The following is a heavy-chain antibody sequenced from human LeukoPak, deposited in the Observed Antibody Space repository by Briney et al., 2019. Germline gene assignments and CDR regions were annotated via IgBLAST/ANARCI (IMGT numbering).Heavy chain of an antibody. V-gene: IGHV1-46*01. CDR1: GYTFTSYY. J-gene: IGHJ4*02. CDR2: VNPSGGST. Sequence: GASVKVSCKASGYTFTSYYMHWVRQAPGQGLEWMGIVNPSGGSTSYAQKFQGRVTMTRDTSTSTVYMELSSLGSEDTAVYYCARDRSPPNWLEPPRVLDYWGQGTLVTVSS. D-gene: IGHD1-1*01. CDR3: ARDRSPPNWLEPPRVLDY.